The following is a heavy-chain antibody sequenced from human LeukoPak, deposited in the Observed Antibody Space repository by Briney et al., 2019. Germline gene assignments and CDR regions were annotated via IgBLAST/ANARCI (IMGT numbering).Heavy chain of an antibody. Sequence: SETLSLTCTVSGGSVTKYYWHWVRQAPGKGLEWIGFIFHTGITNYNPSLKSRVTISVDTSKNQFSLKLTSVTAADTAVYFCARDLFPINWFESWGQGTLVTVSS. CDR2: IFHTGIT. CDR1: GGSVTKYY. J-gene: IGHJ5*01. D-gene: IGHD2-2*02. CDR3: ARDLFPINWFES. V-gene: IGHV4-59*02.